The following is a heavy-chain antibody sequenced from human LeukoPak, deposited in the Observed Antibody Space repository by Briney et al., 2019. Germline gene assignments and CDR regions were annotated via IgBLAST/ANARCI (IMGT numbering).Heavy chain of an antibody. CDR1: ISSYY. D-gene: IGHD4-17*01. CDR3: ARLYGDYGYYFDY. J-gene: IGHJ4*02. CDR2: ISTTGST. Sequence: SETLSLTCTVSISSYYWSWIRHPAGKGLEWIGRISTTGSTNYNPSLKSRVTMSVDTSENQFSLKLSSVTAADTAVYYCARLYGDYGYYFDYWGQGTLATVSS. V-gene: IGHV4-4*07.